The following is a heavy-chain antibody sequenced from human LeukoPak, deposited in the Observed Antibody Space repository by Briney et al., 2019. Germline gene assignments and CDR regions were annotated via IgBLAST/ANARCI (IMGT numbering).Heavy chain of an antibody. Sequence: PSETLSLTCTVSGYSISSGYYWGWIRQPPGKGLEWIGSIYHSGSTYYNPSLKSRVTISVDTSKNQFSLKLSSVTAADTAVYYCARQKYSSGWVDYWGQGTLVTVSS. CDR1: GYSISSGYY. V-gene: IGHV4-38-2*02. CDR2: IYHSGST. D-gene: IGHD6-19*01. J-gene: IGHJ4*02. CDR3: ARQKYSSGWVDY.